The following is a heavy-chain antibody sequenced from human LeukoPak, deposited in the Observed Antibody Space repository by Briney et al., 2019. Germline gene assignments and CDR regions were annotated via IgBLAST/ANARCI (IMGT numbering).Heavy chain of an antibody. CDR1: GYTFGTHW. J-gene: IGHJ5*02. CDR3: ARGGVGATTYVWFDP. D-gene: IGHD1-26*01. CDR2: INPSGGST. Sequence: ASVKVSCKASGYTFGTHWMHWVRQAPGQGLECMGIINPSGGSTSYAQKFQGRVTMTRNMSTSTVYMELSSLRSEDTAVYYCARGGVGATTYVWFDPWGQGTLVTVSS. V-gene: IGHV1-46*01.